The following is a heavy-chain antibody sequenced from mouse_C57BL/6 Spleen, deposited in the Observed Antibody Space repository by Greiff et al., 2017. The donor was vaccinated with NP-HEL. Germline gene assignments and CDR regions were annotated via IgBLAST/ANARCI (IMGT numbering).Heavy chain of an antibody. CDR2: ISDGGSYT. CDR1: GFTFSSYA. CDR3: ARVASYYYAMDY. J-gene: IGHJ4*01. V-gene: IGHV5-4*03. D-gene: IGHD6-1*01. Sequence: EVMLVESGGGLVKPGGSLKLSCAASGFTFSSYAMSWVRQTPEKRLEWVATISDGGSYTYYPDNVKGRFTISRDNAKNNLYLQMSHLKSEDTAMYYCARVASYYYAMDYWGQGTSVTVSS.